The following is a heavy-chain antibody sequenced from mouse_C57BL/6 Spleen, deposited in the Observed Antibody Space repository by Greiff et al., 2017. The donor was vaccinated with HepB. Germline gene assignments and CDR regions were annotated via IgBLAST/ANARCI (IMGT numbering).Heavy chain of an antibody. CDR2: INPSSGYT. CDR1: GYTFTSYW. Sequence: VQLQQSGAELAKPGASVKLSCKASGYTFTSYWMHWVKQRPGQGLEWIGYINPSSGYTKYNQKFKDKATLTADKSSSTAYMQLSSLTYEDSAVFYCAKAYYDYEGYAMDYWGQGTSVTVSS. J-gene: IGHJ4*01. V-gene: IGHV1-7*01. D-gene: IGHD2-4*01. CDR3: AKAYYDYEGYAMDY.